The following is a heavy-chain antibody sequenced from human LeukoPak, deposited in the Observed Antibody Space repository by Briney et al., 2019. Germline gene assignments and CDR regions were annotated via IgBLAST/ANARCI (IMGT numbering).Heavy chain of an antibody. CDR2: IKGDGSET. CDR1: GFAFSRSW. V-gene: IGHV3-7*03. Sequence: GGSLRLSCAASGFAFSRSWMTWIRQAPGKGLEWVANIKGDGSETSYVTSVRGRFTISRDNAKNSLYLQMNNLRVEDTAVYYCAREEVKSFDNWGQGTLVTVSS. J-gene: IGHJ4*02. CDR3: AREEVKSFDN.